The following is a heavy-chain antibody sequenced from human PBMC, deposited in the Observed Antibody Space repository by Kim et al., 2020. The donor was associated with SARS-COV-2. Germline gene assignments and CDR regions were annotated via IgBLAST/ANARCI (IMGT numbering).Heavy chain of an antibody. D-gene: IGHD3-10*01. CDR3: AKGESYYGVHFDY. Sequence: YADSVKGRFTISRDNSKNTLYLQMNSLRAEDTAVYYCAKGESYYGVHFDYWGQGTLVTVSS. J-gene: IGHJ4*02. V-gene: IGHV3-30*02.